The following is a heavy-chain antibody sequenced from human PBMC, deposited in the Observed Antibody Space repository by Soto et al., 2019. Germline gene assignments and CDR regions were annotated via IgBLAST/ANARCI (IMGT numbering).Heavy chain of an antibody. CDR3: ANGGGSYRGGSFDY. V-gene: IGHV3-23*01. J-gene: IGHJ4*02. CDR2: ISGRGGNT. CDR1: GFTFSSYA. D-gene: IGHD3-16*02. Sequence: EVQLLESGGGLVQPGGSLRLSCAASGFTFSSYAMSWVRQAPGKGLEWVSAISGRGGNTYYADSETCRFTISSDNSKNTLYLQMNSLRAEETAVYSFANGGGSYRGGSFDYWGQGTLVTVSS.